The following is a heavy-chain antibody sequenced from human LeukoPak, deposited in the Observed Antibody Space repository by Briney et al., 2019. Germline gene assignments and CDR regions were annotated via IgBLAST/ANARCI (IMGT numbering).Heavy chain of an antibody. D-gene: IGHD1-1*01. CDR2: NHYSGTS. V-gene: IGHV4-31*03. J-gene: IGHJ4*02. Sequence: SETLSLTCTVSGASISSGGYYWSWIRQQPGKGLEWIGYNHYSGTSYYSTSLKSRIAISIDTSKNQFSLKLSSVTAADTAVYYCARDGPTSVLWGQGTLVTVSS. CDR3: ARDGPTSVL. CDR1: GASISSGGYY.